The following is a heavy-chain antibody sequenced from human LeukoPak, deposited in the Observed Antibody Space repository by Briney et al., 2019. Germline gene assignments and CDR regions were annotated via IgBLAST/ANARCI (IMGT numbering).Heavy chain of an antibody. CDR2: IYSGGST. J-gene: IGHJ4*02. CDR3: ARDRGRSSGWFDY. CDR1: GFTVSSNY. V-gene: IGHV3-53*04. D-gene: IGHD6-19*01. Sequence: GGSLRLSCAASGFTVSSNYMSWVRQAPGKGLVWVSVIYSGGSTYYADSVKGRFTLSRHNSKNTLYLQMNSLRAEDTAVYYCARDRGRSSGWFDYWGQGTLVTVSS.